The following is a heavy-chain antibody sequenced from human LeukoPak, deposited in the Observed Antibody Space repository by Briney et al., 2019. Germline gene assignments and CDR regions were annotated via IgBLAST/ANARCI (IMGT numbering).Heavy chain of an antibody. CDR2: IIPILGIA. J-gene: IGHJ4*02. D-gene: IGHD6-13*01. CDR3: ARGSSSWEGDFDY. CDR1: GYTFTGYY. V-gene: IGHV1-69*04. Sequence: SVKVSCKASGYTFTGYYMHWVRQAPGQGLEWMGRIIPILGIANYAQKFQGRVTITADKSTSTAYMELSSLRSEDTAVYYCARGSSSWEGDFDYWGQGTLVTVSS.